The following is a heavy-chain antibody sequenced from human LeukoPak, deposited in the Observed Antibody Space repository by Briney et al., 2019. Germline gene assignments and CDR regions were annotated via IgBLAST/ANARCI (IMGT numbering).Heavy chain of an antibody. CDR3: AISGYSSSWYFG. CDR1: GFTFSSYA. J-gene: IGHJ4*02. Sequence: WGSLRLSCAASGFTFSSYAMHRVGQAPGKGLEWVAVISYDGSNKYYADSVKGRFTISRDNAKNSLYLQMNSLRAEDAAVYYCAISGYSSSWYFGWGQGTLVTVSS. V-gene: IGHV3-30*04. CDR2: ISYDGSNK. D-gene: IGHD6-13*01.